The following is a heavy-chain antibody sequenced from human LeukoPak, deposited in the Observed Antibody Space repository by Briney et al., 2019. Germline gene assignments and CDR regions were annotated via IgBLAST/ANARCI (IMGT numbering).Heavy chain of an antibody. V-gene: IGHV4-34*01. Sequence: PSETLSLTCAVYGGSFSGYYWGWIRQPPGKGLEWIGSIYYSGSTYYNPSLKSRVTISVDTSKNQFSLKLSSVTAADTAVYYCARVGIRSGAAGTFSFDYWGQGTLVTVSS. CDR1: GGSFSGYY. CDR2: IYYSGST. D-gene: IGHD6-13*01. CDR3: ARVGIRSGAAGTFSFDY. J-gene: IGHJ4*02.